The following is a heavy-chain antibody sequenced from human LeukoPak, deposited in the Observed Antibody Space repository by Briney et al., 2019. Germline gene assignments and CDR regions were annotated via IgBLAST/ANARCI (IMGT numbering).Heavy chain of an antibody. CDR3: ARDGLAYCGGDCYSPSDY. J-gene: IGHJ4*02. D-gene: IGHD2-21*02. Sequence: ASVKVSCKASGCTFTSYYMHWVRQAPGQGLEWMGIINPSGGSTSYAQKFQGRVTMTRDTSTSTVYMELSSLRSEDTAVYYCARDGLAYCGGDCYSPSDYWGQGTLVTVSS. CDR1: GCTFTSYY. V-gene: IGHV1-46*01. CDR2: INPSGGST.